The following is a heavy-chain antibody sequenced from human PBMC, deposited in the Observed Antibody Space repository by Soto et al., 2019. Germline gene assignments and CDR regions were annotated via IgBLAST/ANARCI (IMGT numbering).Heavy chain of an antibody. CDR2: IDLSGTTT. D-gene: IGHD3-16*01. J-gene: IGHJ4*01. CDR1: GFSFSDYS. CDR3: TYDRFPDRIYSFSY. V-gene: IGHV3-23*05. Sequence: GGSLRLSCAASGFSFSDYSMNWVRQAPGKGLEWVSFIDLSGTTTYYRDSVKGRFTIFKDKSMNTVYLQMSSLTVEDTAVYYCTYDRFPDRIYSFSYSAQGALDLVSS.